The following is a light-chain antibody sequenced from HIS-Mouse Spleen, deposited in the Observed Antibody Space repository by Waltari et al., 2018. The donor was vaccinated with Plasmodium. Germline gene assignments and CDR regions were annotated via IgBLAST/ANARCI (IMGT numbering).Light chain of an antibody. CDR3: QQYNNWPFT. Sequence: DIVMPHSPATSPVSSGERATHSCRASHSVSSNLAWYQQKPGQAPRLLIYGASTRATGIPARFSGSGSGTEFTLTISSLQSEDFAVYYCQQYNNWPFTFGPGTKVDIK. J-gene: IGKJ3*01. CDR1: HSVSSN. CDR2: GAS. V-gene: IGKV3-15*01.